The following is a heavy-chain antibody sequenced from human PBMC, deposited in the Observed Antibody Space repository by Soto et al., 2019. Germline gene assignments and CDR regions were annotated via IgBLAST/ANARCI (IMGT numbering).Heavy chain of an antibody. V-gene: IGHV3-23*01. Sequence: EVQLLESGGGLVQPGGSLRLSCAASQFTFSYYAMGWVRQAPGKGLEWVSLISGAGGSTNYADSVKGRFAISRDNSENTLYLQMNRLSAEDTAVYYGAKGRPPFDLWGRGTLVIVSS. CDR2: ISGAGGST. J-gene: IGHJ2*01. CDR1: QFTFSYYA. D-gene: IGHD6-6*01. CDR3: AKGRPPFDL.